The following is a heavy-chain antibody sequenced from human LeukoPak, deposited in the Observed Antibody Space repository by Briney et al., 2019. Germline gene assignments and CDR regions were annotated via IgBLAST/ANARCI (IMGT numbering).Heavy chain of an antibody. CDR1: GGTFSSYA. J-gene: IGHJ6*02. V-gene: IGHV1-69*04. CDR3: ARDKSDIVVVPAAIQDYYYYGVDV. D-gene: IGHD2-2*02. Sequence: ASVKVSCTASGGTFSSYAISWVRQAPGQGLEWMGRIIPIFGIANYAQKFQGRVTITADKSTSTAYMELSSLRSEDTAVYYCARDKSDIVVVPAAIQDYYYYGVDVWGQGTTVTVSS. CDR2: IIPIFGIA.